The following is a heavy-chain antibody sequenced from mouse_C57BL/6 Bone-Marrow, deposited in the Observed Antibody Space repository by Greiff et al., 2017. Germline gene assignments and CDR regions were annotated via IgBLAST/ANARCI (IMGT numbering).Heavy chain of an antibody. CDR2: IRNKANNHAT. D-gene: IGHD1-1*01. CDR1: GFTFSDAW. CDR3: TRGSPVAY. Sequence: EVKLMESGGGLVQPGGSMKLSCAASGFTFSDAWMDWVRQSPEKGLECVAEIRNKANNHATYYAESVKGRFTISSDDSKSSVYRQMNSLRAEDTGIYYCTRGSPVAYWGQGTLVTVSA. V-gene: IGHV6-6*01. J-gene: IGHJ3*01.